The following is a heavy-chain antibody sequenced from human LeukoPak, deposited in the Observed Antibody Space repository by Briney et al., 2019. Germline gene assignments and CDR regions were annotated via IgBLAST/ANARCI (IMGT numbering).Heavy chain of an antibody. D-gene: IGHD3-10*01. Sequence: SETLSLTCTVSGGSISSSSYYWGWIRQPPGKGLELIGSIYYSGSTYYNPSLKSRVTISVDTSKNQFSLKLSSVTAADTAVYYCARHNPGYGSGSYHYYFDYWGQGTLVTASS. CDR1: GGSISSSSYY. J-gene: IGHJ4*02. CDR3: ARHNPGYGSGSYHYYFDY. CDR2: IYYSGST. V-gene: IGHV4-39*01.